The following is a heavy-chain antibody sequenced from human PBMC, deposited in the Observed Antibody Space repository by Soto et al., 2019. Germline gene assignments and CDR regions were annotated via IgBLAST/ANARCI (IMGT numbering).Heavy chain of an antibody. CDR3: ARSVEGHFDY. D-gene: IGHD6-19*01. CDR2: ITSDTNTI. V-gene: IGHV3-48*02. CDR1: GFPFSIYS. Sequence: EVQLVESGGGLVQPGGSLRLSCAASGFPFSIYSMNWVRQAPGKGLEWSSYITSDTNTIKYADSVKGRFTISRDKAKNLVYLQMNSLRDEDTAVYFCARSVEGHFDYLGQGTVVTVSS. J-gene: IGHJ4*02.